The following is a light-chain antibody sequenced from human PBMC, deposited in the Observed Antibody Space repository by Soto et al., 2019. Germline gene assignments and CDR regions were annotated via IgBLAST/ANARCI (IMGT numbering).Light chain of an antibody. CDR1: QSVGSN. V-gene: IGKV3-15*01. CDR2: GAS. J-gene: IGKJ2*01. Sequence: EIVMTQSPATLYVSPGERASLSCRASQSVGSNLAWYQQTAGQAPRLLIYGASTRATGIPARFSGSGSGTEFTLTISSLQSEDFAVYSCQQYTNWPYTFGQGTKLEL. CDR3: QQYTNWPYT.